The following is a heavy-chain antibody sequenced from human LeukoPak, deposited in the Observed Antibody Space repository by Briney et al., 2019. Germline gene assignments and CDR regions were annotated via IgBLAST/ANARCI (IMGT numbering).Heavy chain of an antibody. J-gene: IGHJ4*02. D-gene: IGHD3-10*01. CDR3: ARDATMVRGVITKRGH. V-gene: IGHV1-46*01. CDR2: INPSGGST. CDR1: GYTFTSYY. Sequence: ASVKVSCKASGYTFTSYYMHWVRQAPGQGLEWMGIINPSGGSTSYAQKFQGRVTMTRDTSISTAYMELSRLRSDDTAVYYCARDATMVRGVITKRGHWGQGTLVTVSS.